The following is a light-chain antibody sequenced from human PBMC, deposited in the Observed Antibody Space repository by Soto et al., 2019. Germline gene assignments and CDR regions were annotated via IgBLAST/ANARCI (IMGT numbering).Light chain of an antibody. CDR1: SSDVGGYNY. CDR3: TSYSTSTTLYV. J-gene: IGLJ1*01. CDR2: DVS. V-gene: IGLV2-14*01. Sequence: QSVLTQPASVSGSPGQSITISCTGLSSDVGGYNYVSWYQQYPGKAPKLMLYDVSNRSPGVSHRFSASKSGTAASLTISGLQAEDEAEYYCTSYSTSTTLYVFGTGTQLTVL.